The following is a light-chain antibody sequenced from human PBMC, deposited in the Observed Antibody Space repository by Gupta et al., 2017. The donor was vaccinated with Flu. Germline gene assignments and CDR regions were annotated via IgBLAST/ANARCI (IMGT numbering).Light chain of an antibody. V-gene: IGKV1-6*01. J-gene: IGKJ1*01. CDR3: QQDYNYPRT. CDR1: QAIKTD. Sequence: PSSLSASVGDRVTITCRASQAIKTDLHWYQQKPGKAPKLLIHAASNLQSGVPSRFSGSGSGPEFFLTISSLQPEDSATYYCQQDYNYPRTFGQGTKVEIK. CDR2: AAS.